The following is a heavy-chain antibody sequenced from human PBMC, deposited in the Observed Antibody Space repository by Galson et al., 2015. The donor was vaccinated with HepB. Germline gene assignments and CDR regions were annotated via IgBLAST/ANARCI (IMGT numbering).Heavy chain of an antibody. CDR2: ISGSGGST. CDR1: GSTFSSYA. D-gene: IGHD3-22*01. J-gene: IGHJ4*02. CDR3: AKDHYYDSSGYYRVFDY. Sequence: SLRLSCAASGSTFSSYAMNWVRQAPGKGLEWVSAISGSGGSTYYADSVKGRFTISRDNSMNTLYLQMSSLRAEDTAVYYCAKDHYYDSSGYYRVFDYWGQGTLVTVSS. V-gene: IGHV3-23*01.